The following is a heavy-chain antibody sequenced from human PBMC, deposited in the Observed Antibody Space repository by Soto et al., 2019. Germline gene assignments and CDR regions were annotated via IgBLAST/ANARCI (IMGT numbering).Heavy chain of an antibody. J-gene: IGHJ4*02. CDR3: AKDHGITGTTTFFDY. Sequence: PGGSLRLSCAASGFTFSSYGMHWVRQAPGKGLEWVAVISYDGSNKYYADSVKGRFTISRDNSKNTLYLQMNSLRAEDTAVYYCAKDHGITGTTTFFDYWGQGTLVTVSS. CDR2: ISYDGSNK. V-gene: IGHV3-30*18. D-gene: IGHD1-7*01. CDR1: GFTFSSYG.